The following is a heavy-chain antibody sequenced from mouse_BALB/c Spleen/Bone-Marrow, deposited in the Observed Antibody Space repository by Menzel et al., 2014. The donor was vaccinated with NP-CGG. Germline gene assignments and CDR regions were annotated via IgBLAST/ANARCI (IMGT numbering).Heavy chain of an antibody. Sequence: EVMLVESGGGLVQPGGSLKLSCAASGFDFSRYWMSWVRQAPGEGLEWIGGINADSSTKKYTPSLKDKFIISRDNAKNTLYLQMSKVRYEDTALYYCARPRDYYGYFDVWGAGTTVTVSS. V-gene: IGHV4-1*02. CDR3: ARPRDYYGYFDV. J-gene: IGHJ1*01. CDR2: INADSSTK. CDR1: GFDFSRYW. D-gene: IGHD2-4*01.